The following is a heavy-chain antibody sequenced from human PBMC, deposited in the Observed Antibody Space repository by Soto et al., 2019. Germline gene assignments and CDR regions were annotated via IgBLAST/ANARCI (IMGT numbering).Heavy chain of an antibody. CDR1: GCRFSTYT. J-gene: IGHJ4*02. V-gene: IGHV1-69*10. CDR3: AILTPITGVY. CDR2: IIPMFGII. Sequence: SVKVSCTVSGCRFSTYTLTWVRHAPGQGLEWMGGIIPMFGIINYAQKFQGRVTITADRSTTTAYMELISLRSDDTDVYYCAILTPITGVYWGQGAQVTVSS. D-gene: IGHD5-12*01.